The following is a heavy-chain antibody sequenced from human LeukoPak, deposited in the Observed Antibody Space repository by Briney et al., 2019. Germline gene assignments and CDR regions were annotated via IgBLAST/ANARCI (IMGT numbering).Heavy chain of an antibody. CDR1: GFTFSSYN. CDR2: INSGSSTL. Sequence: GGSLRLSCVVSGFTFSSYNMDWVRQTPGKGLEWVSYINSGSSTLYYADSVKGRFTISRDNAKNSLYLQMNSLRAEDTAVYYCARDRGYYVFDYWGQGTLVTVSS. CDR3: ARDRGYYVFDY. J-gene: IGHJ4*02. D-gene: IGHD3-22*01. V-gene: IGHV3-48*01.